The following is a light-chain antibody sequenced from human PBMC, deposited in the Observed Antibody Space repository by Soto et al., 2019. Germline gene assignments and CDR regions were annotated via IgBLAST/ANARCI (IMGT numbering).Light chain of an antibody. V-gene: IGKV3-20*01. CDR3: LQYGSSPPLYT. CDR1: QSVSSSY. Sequence: EIVLTQSPGTLSLSPGERATLSCRASQSVSSSYLAWYQQKHGQAPRLLIYGASSRATGIPDRLSGSGSGTDFTLTISRLETEDWAVYYCLQYGSSPPLYTFGQGTKLEIK. J-gene: IGKJ2*01. CDR2: GAS.